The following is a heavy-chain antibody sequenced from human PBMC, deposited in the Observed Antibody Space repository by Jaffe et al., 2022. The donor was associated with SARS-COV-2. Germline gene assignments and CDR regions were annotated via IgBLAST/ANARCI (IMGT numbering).Heavy chain of an antibody. D-gene: IGHD3-22*01. V-gene: IGHV3-7*01. J-gene: IGHJ1*01. CDR3: ARVYSYYDSSGYYYSPAEYFQH. Sequence: EVQLVESGGGLVQPGGSLRLSCAASGFTFSSYWMSWVRQAPGKGLEWVANIKQDGSEKYYVDSVKGRFTISRDNAKNSLYLQMNSLRAEDTAVYYCARVYSYYDSSGYYYSPAEYFQHWGQGTLVTVSS. CDR1: GFTFSSYW. CDR2: IKQDGSEK.